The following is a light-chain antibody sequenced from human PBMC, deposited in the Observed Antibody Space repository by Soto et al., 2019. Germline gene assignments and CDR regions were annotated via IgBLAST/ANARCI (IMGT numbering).Light chain of an antibody. CDR1: RSDIGSST. Sequence: QSVLTQPASVYGSPGQSITISFAGTRSDIGSSTVTWYQQLPGAAPTVLIHSNNQRPSGGPYRFSGSKSGTSAALAISGLQADDEADYYCATWDDSLKGYSFGTGTKVTVL. V-gene: IGLV1-44*01. CDR3: ATWDDSLKGYS. CDR2: SNN. J-gene: IGLJ1*01.